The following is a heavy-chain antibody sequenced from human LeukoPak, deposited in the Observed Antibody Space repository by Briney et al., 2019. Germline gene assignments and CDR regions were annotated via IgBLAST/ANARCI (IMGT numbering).Heavy chain of an antibody. V-gene: IGHV4-30-4*01. CDR2: IYYSGST. CDR1: GGSISSGDYY. J-gene: IGHJ5*02. D-gene: IGHD4-23*01. Sequence: SQTLSLTCTVSGGSISSGDYYWSWIRQPPGKGLEWIGYIYYSGSTYYNPSLKSRVTISVDRSKNQFSLKLSSVTAADTAVYYCAGEVGGGHWFDPWGQGTLVTVSS. CDR3: AGEVGGGHWFDP.